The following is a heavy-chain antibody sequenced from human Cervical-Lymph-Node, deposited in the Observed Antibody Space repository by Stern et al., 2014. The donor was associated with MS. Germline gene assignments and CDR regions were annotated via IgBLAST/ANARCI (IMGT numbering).Heavy chain of an antibody. J-gene: IGHJ4*02. CDR3: TTIGYSASRSGFFDF. Sequence: EVQLVESGGGLVKPGGALRLSCAGSGFTFSNVWMHWVRQAPGQGLEWVARVKSRGDGGTSDYGAPVKGRFTISRDDSKNTLYLQIDNLRAEDTAVYYCTTIGYSASRSGFFDFWGQGTLVTVSS. CDR1: GFTFSNVW. V-gene: IGHV3-15*05. D-gene: IGHD5-18*01. CDR2: VKSRGDGGTS.